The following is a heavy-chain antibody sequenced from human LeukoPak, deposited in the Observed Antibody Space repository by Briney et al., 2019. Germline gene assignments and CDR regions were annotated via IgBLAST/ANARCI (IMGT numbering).Heavy chain of an antibody. Sequence: GRSLRLSCAASGFTFSSYGMHWVRQAPGKGLEWVAVIWYDGSNKYYADSVKGRFTISRDNSKNTLYLQMNSLRAEDTAVYYCARDRGYGSGSYYIDYWDQGTLVTVSS. J-gene: IGHJ4*02. CDR1: GFTFSSYG. CDR2: IWYDGSNK. V-gene: IGHV3-33*01. D-gene: IGHD3-10*01. CDR3: ARDRGYGSGSYYIDY.